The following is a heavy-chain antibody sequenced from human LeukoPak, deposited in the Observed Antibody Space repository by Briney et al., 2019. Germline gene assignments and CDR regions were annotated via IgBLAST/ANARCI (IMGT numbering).Heavy chain of an antibody. CDR2: INPNSGGT. CDR3: ATGKWELDPTNRGDAFGI. J-gene: IGHJ3*02. V-gene: IGHV1-2*02. D-gene: IGHD1-26*01. CDR1: GYTFTGYY. Sequence: ASVKVSCKASGYTFTGYYMHWVRQAPGQGLEWMGWINPNSGGTNYAQKFQGRVTMTRDTSISTAYMELSRLRSDDTAVYYCATGKWELDPTNRGDAFGIWGQGTMVTVSS.